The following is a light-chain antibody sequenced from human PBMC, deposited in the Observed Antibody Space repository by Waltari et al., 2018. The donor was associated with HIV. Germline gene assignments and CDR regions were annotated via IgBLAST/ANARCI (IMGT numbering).Light chain of an antibody. J-gene: IGKJ2*01. CDR3: QQNINWAPDT. CDR1: QGLSTD. CDR2: DAS. Sequence: EIVLSHSPATLSVSPGERVTLACRASQGLSTDLAWYQQRPGHAPSLLIYDASTRATDIPARFSGSESGKEFTHNISRLQSEDFAMYYCQQNINWAPDTFGQGTKLEIK. V-gene: IGKV3-15*01.